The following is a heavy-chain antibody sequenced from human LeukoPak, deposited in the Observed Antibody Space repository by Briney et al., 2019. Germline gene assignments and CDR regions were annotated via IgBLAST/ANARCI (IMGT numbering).Heavy chain of an antibody. D-gene: IGHD2-21*02. V-gene: IGHV4-39*01. CDR3: ARGGIVVVTAIPNAFDI. CDR2: IYDSGST. Sequence: SETLSLTCTVSGGSIRSSYYYWGWIRQPPGKGLEWIGSIYDSGSTYYNPSLKSRVTISVDTSKNQFSLKLNSVTAADTAVYYCARGGIVVVTAIPNAFDIWGQGTMVTVSS. CDR1: GGSIRSSYYY. J-gene: IGHJ3*02.